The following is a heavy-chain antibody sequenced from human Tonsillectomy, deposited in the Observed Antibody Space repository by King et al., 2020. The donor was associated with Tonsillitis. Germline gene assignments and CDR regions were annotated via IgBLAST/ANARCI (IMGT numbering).Heavy chain of an antibody. D-gene: IGHD1-20*01. J-gene: IGHJ4*02. CDR1: GYTFTGYY. CDR3: ARGDNWNPDY. Sequence: VQLVESGAEVKKPGASVKGSCKASGYTFTGYYMHWVRQAPGQGLEWMGWINPKSGGTNYAQKFQGRVTMTRETSISTAYMELSRLRSDDTAVYYCARGDNWNPDYWGQGTLVTVSS. V-gene: IGHV1-2*02. CDR2: INPKSGGT.